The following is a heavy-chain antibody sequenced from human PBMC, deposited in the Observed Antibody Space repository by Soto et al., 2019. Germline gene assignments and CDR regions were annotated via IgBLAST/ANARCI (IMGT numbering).Heavy chain of an antibody. CDR1: GFSLTTSAVG. J-gene: IGHJ4*02. D-gene: IGHD6-19*01. V-gene: IGHV2-5*01. CDR2: LYWNDDN. CDR3: AHGSGWLFDY. Sequence: QITLKESGPTLVKPTQTLTLTCTFSGFSLTTSAVGVGWIRQPPGKGLEWLALLYWNDDNKYSPSLRNRLTLTKDTSKNQVVLTMTNMYPADTATYYCAHGSGWLFDYWGQGTLVTVSS.